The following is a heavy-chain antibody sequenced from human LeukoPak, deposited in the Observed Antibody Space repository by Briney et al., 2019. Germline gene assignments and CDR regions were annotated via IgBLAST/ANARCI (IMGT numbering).Heavy chain of an antibody. Sequence: GRSLRLSCAASGFTFSSYAMHWVRQAPGKGLEWVAVISYDGSNKYYADSVKGRFTISRDNSKNTLYLQMNSLRAEDTAVYYCAKDGDTAMVRGAFDIWGQGTMVTVSS. CDR3: AKDGDTAMVRGAFDI. V-gene: IGHV3-30-3*01. CDR2: ISYDGSNK. J-gene: IGHJ3*02. D-gene: IGHD5-18*01. CDR1: GFTFSSYA.